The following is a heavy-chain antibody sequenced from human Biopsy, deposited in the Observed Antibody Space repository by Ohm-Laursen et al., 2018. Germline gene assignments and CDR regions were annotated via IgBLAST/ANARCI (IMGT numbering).Heavy chain of an antibody. CDR1: GFSFSSYG. CDR3: ARDPRDGRTGKSTKDALDI. CDR2: LWYDGTNK. Sequence: RSLRLSCTASGFSFSSYGMHWVRQAPGKGLEWVAVLWYDGTNKYYADSVKGRFTISRDNSKNTVYLQMNSLRAEDTAVYYCARDPRDGRTGKSTKDALDIWGQGTMVTVSS. V-gene: IGHV3-33*01. D-gene: IGHD1-1*01. J-gene: IGHJ3*02.